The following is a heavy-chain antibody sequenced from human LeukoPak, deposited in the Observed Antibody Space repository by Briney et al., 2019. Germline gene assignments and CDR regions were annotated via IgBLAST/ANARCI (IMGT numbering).Heavy chain of an antibody. CDR1: GGSFSGYY. CDR2: IYYSGST. V-gene: IGHV4-34*01. CDR3: ARDYIRENYYDSSGYAKGYYFDY. Sequence: KASETLSLTCAVYGGSFSGYYWSWIRQPPGKGVEWIGSIYYSGSTYYNPSLKSRVTIPVDTSKNQFSLKLSSVTAADTAVDYCARDYIRENYYDSSGYAKGYYFDYWGQGTLVTVSS. J-gene: IGHJ4*02. D-gene: IGHD3-22*01.